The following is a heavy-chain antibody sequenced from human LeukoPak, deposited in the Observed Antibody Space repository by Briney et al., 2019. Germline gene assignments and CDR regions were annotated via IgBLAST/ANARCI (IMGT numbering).Heavy chain of an antibody. CDR2: IYTSGST. V-gene: IGHV4-4*07. CDR3: AGGVVSGYYPHYYYYYMDV. Sequence: SETLSLTCTVSGGSISSYYWSWIRQPAGKGLEWIGRIYTSGSTNYNPSLKSRVTMSVDTSKNQVSLKLSSVTAADTAVYYCAGGVVSGYYPHYYYYYMDVWGKGTTVTVSS. CDR1: GGSISSYY. D-gene: IGHD3-22*01. J-gene: IGHJ6*03.